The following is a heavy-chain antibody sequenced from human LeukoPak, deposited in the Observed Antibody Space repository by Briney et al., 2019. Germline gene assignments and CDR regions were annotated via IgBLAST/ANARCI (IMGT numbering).Heavy chain of an antibody. CDR1: GLTVNSNY. D-gene: IGHD6-13*01. J-gene: IGHJ4*02. CDR3: ARGVSSILFDD. Sequence: GGSLRLSCAASGLTVNSNYMSWVRQAPGKGLEWVSIIYSGGSTYYAGSVKGRFAISRDDSKNTLDLQMNSLKAEDTAVYYCARGVSSILFDDWGQGTLVTVSS. V-gene: IGHV3-66*01. CDR2: IYSGGST.